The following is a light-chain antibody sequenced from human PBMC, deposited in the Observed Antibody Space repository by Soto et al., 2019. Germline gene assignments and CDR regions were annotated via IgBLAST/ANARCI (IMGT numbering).Light chain of an antibody. CDR1: SSNIGAGYD. V-gene: IGLV1-40*01. J-gene: IGLJ1*01. CDR3: QSYDSSLSGYD. CDR2: GNN. Sequence: QSVLTQPPSVSGAPGQRVTISCTGSSSNIGAGYDVHWYQQFPGTAPKLLIYGNNNRPSGVPDRFSGSKSGTSASLAITGLQAEDEADYYCQSYDSSLSGYDFGTGTKVTV.